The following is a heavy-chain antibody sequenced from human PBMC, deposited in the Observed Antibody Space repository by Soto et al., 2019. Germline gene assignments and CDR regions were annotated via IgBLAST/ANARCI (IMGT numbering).Heavy chain of an antibody. V-gene: IGHV4-30-4*01. CDR3: ARDRQQLGYYYYYGMDV. D-gene: IGHD6-13*01. CDR2: IYYSGST. J-gene: IGHJ6*02. CDR1: GGSISSGDYY. Sequence: SETLSLTCTVSGGSISSGDYYWSWIRQPPGKGLEWIGYIYYSGSTYYNPSLKSRVTISVDTSKNQFSLKLSSVTAADTAVYYCARDRQQLGYYYYYGMDVWGQGTTVTVSS.